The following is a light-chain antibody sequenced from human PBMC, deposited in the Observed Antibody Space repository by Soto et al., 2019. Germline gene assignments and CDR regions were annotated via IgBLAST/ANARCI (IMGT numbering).Light chain of an antibody. J-gene: IGKJ3*01. V-gene: IGKV3-20*01. CDR1: QTISSSY. Sequence: EIVLTQSPGTLSLSPGERATLSCRASQTISSSYLAWYQQKPGQAPRLLIYGASSRATGIPDRISGRGSGTDFTLTITRLEPDDFAVYYCQQYSGSLFTFGPGTKVDIK. CDR3: QQYSGSLFT. CDR2: GAS.